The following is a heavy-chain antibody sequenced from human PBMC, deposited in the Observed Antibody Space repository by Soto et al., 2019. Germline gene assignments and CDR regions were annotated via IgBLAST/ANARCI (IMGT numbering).Heavy chain of an antibody. CDR2: VYYSESL. J-gene: IGHJ4*02. Sequence: SDTLYLTCVVSSYSLTITSHYWGWVRQPPGKGLEWIGNVYYSESLYYNPSLKGRATIPLDTSKNHLTLTLTSVTAADAAVYYCASENIVGSRPYYFDNWGQGAVVTVSS. D-gene: IGHD1-26*01. CDR1: SYSLTITSHY. CDR3: ASENIVGSRPYYFDN. V-gene: IGHV4-39*02.